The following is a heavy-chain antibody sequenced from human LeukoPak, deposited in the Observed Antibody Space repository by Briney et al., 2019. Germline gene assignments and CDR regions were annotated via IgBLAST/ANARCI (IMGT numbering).Heavy chain of an antibody. V-gene: IGHV3-23*01. CDR2: ISGSGGST. Sequence: GGSVRLSCAASGFAFSRCAMSWVRQAPGKGLEWVSAISGSGGSTYYADSVKGRFTISRDNSKNTLYLQMNSLRAEDTAVYYCAKASSTRFDPWGQGTLVTVSS. CDR3: AKASSTRFDP. CDR1: GFAFSRCA. J-gene: IGHJ5*02. D-gene: IGHD2-2*01.